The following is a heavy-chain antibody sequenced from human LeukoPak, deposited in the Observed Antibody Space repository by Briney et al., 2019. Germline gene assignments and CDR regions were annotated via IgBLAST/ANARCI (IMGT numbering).Heavy chain of an antibody. CDR1: GFTFSRSA. V-gene: IGHV3-30*03. D-gene: IGHD1-1*01. CDR2: ISHDGSNT. Sequence: PGRSLRLSCAASGFTFSRSAVHWVRQAPGKGLEWVAVISHDGSNTDYTDSVKGQFTISRDNSKNTLYLQMNSLKTEDTAVYYCASHANVWLLGNWGQGTLVTVSS. J-gene: IGHJ4*02. CDR3: ASHANVWLLGN.